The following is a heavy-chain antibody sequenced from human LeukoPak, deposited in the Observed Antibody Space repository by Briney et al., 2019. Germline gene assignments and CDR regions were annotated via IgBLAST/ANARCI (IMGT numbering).Heavy chain of an antibody. CDR1: GFTFSSYS. Sequence: GGSLRLSCAASGFTFSSYSMNWVRQAPGKGLEWVANINHDGNEKYYVDSVMGRFTISRDNAKNSLYLQMNSLSVEDTAVYFCARSPATGTTDFWGQGTLVTVSS. D-gene: IGHD1-7*01. CDR3: ARSPATGTTDF. V-gene: IGHV3-7*01. J-gene: IGHJ4*02. CDR2: INHDGNEK.